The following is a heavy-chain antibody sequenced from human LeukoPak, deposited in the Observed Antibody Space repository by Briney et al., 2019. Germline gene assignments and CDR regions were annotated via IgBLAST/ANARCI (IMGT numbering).Heavy chain of an antibody. CDR1: RFTFSTYA. D-gene: IGHD2-8*01. CDR2: ISGSGGST. Sequence: GGSLRLSCAASRFTFSTYAMSWVRQAPGKWLEWVSAISGSGGSTYYADSVKGRFTISRDNSKNTLYLQMNSLRAEDTAVYYCAKEGTKDTRFDYWGQGTLVTVSS. CDR3: AKEGTKDTRFDY. J-gene: IGHJ4*02. V-gene: IGHV3-23*01.